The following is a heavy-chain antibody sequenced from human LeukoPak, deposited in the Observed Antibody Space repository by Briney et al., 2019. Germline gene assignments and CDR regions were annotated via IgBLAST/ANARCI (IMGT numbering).Heavy chain of an antibody. D-gene: IGHD3-22*01. V-gene: IGHV4-61*02. J-gene: IGHJ3*02. CDR2: IYTSGST. CDR3: ARDLPYYDSSGYFNDAFDI. CDR1: GGSISSGSYY. Sequence: SETLSLTCTVSGGSISSGSYYWSWIRQPAGKGLKWIGRIYTSGSTNYNPSLKSRVTISVDTSKNQFSLKLSSVTAADTAVYYCARDLPYYDSSGYFNDAFDIWGQGTMVTVSS.